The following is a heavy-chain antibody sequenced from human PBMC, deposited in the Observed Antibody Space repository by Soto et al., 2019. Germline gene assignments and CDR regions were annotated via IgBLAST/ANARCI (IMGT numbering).Heavy chain of an antibody. Sequence: GGSLRLSCAASGFTFSSYSMNWVRQAQGKGLEWVSYISSSSSTIYYADSVKGRFTISRDNAKNSLYLQMNSLRAEDTAVYYCASDFALGCSSTSCYFWFDHWGQGTLVTVSS. CDR2: ISSSSSTI. V-gene: IGHV3-48*01. CDR1: GFTFSSYS. D-gene: IGHD2-2*01. J-gene: IGHJ5*02. CDR3: ASDFALGCSSTSCYFWFDH.